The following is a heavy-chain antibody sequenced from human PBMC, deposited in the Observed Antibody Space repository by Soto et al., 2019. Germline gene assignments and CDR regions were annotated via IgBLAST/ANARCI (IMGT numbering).Heavy chain of an antibody. J-gene: IGHJ4*02. D-gene: IGHD6-13*01. CDR3: ARDPSRQQPGL. Sequence: VASVKVSCKASGGTFSSYAISWVRQAPGQGLEWMGGIIPIFGTANYAQKFQGRVTITADESTSTAYMELSSLRSEDTAVYYCARDPSRQQPGLWGQGTLVTVSS. CDR2: IIPIFGTA. V-gene: IGHV1-69*13. CDR1: GGTFSSYA.